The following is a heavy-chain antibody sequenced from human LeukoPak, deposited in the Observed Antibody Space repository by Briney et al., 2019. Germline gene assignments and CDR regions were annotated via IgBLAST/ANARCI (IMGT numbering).Heavy chain of an antibody. V-gene: IGHV6-1*01. CDR3: AISGYYDSSAFLP. D-gene: IGHD3-22*01. Sequence: SQTLSLTCAISGDSVSSNSAAWSWIRQSPSRGLEWLGRTYYRSKWYNDYAVSVKSRITINPDTSKNQFSLQLNSVTPEDTAVYYCAISGYYDSSAFLPWGQGTLVTVSS. J-gene: IGHJ5*02. CDR2: TYYRSKWYN. CDR1: GDSVSSNSAA.